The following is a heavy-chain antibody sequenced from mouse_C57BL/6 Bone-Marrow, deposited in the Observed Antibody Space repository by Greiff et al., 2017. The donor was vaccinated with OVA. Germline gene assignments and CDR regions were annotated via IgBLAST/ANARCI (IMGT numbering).Heavy chain of an antibody. CDR1: GFSLTSYG. D-gene: IGHD2-5*01. V-gene: IGHV2-2*01. J-gene: IGHJ2*01. CDR3: ARPTIVTLYFDY. CDR2: IWSGGST. Sequence: QVQLQQSGPGLVQPSQSLSITCTVSGFSLTSYGVHWVRQSPGKGLEWLGVIWSGGSTDYNAAFISRLSISKDNSKSQVFFKMNSLQADDTAIYYCARPTIVTLYFDYWGQGTTLTVSS.